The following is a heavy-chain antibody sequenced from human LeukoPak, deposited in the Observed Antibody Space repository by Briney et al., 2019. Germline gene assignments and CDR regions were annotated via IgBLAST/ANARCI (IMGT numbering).Heavy chain of an antibody. J-gene: IGHJ5*02. Sequence: SETLSLTCTVSGGSISSHYWSWIRQPPGKGLEGMGYIYYSGSTDYNPSLRGRVTISVDTSKNQFSLKLSSVTAADTAVYYCARDKGIAVASRKRSNWFDPWGQGTLVTVSS. V-gene: IGHV4-59*11. CDR1: GGSISSHY. CDR3: ARDKGIAVASRKRSNWFDP. D-gene: IGHD6-19*01. CDR2: IYYSGST.